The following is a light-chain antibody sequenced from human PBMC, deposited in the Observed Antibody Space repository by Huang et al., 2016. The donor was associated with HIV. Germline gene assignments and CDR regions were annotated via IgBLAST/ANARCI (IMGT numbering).Light chain of an antibody. Sequence: EIVMTQSPATLSVSPGEGATLSCRASLSVGTKLAWYQQKPGQAPRLLIYGASTRATGIAARFSGSGSGTEFTLTITSLQSEDFAVYYCQQYSNWPPVTFGPGTKVDIK. V-gene: IGKV3-15*01. J-gene: IGKJ3*01. CDR3: QQYSNWPPVT. CDR1: LSVGTK. CDR2: GAS.